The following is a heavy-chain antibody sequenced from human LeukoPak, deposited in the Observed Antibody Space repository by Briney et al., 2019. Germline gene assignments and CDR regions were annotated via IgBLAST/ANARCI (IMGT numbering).Heavy chain of an antibody. CDR3: TREDY. J-gene: IGHJ4*02. Sequence: ASVKVSCKASGYTFTGYYIHWVRQTPGQGLEWMGWIHPNSGDTNYAQKFQGRVTMTSDTSISTAYMELTRLRSDDTAVYYCTREDYWGQGTLVTVSS. V-gene: IGHV1-2*02. CDR1: GYTFTGYY. CDR2: IHPNSGDT.